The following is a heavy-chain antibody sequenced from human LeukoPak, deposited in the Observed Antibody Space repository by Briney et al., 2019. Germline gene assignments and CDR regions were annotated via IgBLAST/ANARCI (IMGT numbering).Heavy chain of an antibody. V-gene: IGHV3-33*01. Sequence: GRSLRLSCAASGFTFSSYGMHWIRQAPGKGLEWVAVIWYDGSNKYYADSVKGRFTISRDNSKNTLDLQMNSLRAEDTAVYYCARDRSYDFWSGYSTPDYWGQGTLVTVSS. D-gene: IGHD3-3*01. CDR1: GFTFSSYG. CDR2: IWYDGSNK. CDR3: ARDRSYDFWSGYSTPDY. J-gene: IGHJ4*02.